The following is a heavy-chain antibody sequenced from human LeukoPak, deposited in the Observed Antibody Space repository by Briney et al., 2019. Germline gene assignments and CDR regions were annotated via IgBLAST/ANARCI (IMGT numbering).Heavy chain of an antibody. J-gene: IGHJ3*02. Sequence: SETLSLTCTVSGGSISTYYWSWIRQPPGKGLEWIGHIYYSGSTNYNPSLKSRVTISVDTSKNQFSLKLSSVTAADTAVYYCASFARGSALDIWGQGTMVTVSS. D-gene: IGHD3-10*01. CDR2: IYYSGST. CDR3: ASFARGSALDI. V-gene: IGHV4-59*01. CDR1: GGSISTYY.